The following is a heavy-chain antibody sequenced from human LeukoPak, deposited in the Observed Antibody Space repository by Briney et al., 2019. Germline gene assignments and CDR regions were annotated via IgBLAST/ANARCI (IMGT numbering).Heavy chain of an antibody. V-gene: IGHV3-23*01. CDR3: AKSGFGEFRPYYYYGMDV. Sequence: PGGSLRLSCADCRFTFSSYAMSWVRQAPGKGLEWVSAISGSGGSTYYADSVKGRFTISRDNSKNTLYLQMNSLRAEDTAVYYCAKSGFGEFRPYYYYGMDVWGQGTTVTVSS. CDR1: RFTFSSYA. CDR2: ISGSGGST. D-gene: IGHD3-10*01. J-gene: IGHJ6*02.